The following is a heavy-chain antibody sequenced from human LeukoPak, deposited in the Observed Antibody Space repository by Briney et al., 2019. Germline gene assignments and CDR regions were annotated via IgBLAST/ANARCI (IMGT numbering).Heavy chain of an antibody. CDR1: GGSISSSSYY. CDR3: ARQAGYNYGYAFDI. J-gene: IGHJ3*02. Sequence: SETLSLTCTVSGGSISSSSYYWGWIRQPPGKGLEWIGSIYYSGSTYYNPSLKSRVTISVDTSKNQFSLKLSSVTAADTAVYYCARQAGYNYGYAFDIWGQGIMVTVSS. V-gene: IGHV4-39*01. CDR2: IYYSGST. D-gene: IGHD5-18*01.